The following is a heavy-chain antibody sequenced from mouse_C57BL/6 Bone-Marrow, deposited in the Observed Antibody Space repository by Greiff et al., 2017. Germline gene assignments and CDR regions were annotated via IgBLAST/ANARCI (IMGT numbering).Heavy chain of an antibody. V-gene: IGHV2-9-1*01. CDR2: LWTGGVT. J-gene: IGHJ4*01. Sequence: VKLQESGPGLVAPSQSLSITCTVSGFSLPSSAISWVRQPPGTGLYWLGVLWTGGVTNYNSALKSRLSISKDNSKSQVFLKMNSLQTDDTARYYCARDYAMDYWGQGTSGTVSS. CDR1: GFSLPSSA. CDR3: ARDYAMDY.